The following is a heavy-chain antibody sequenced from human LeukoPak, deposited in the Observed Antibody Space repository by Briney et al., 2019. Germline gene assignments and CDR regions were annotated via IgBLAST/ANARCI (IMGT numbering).Heavy chain of an antibody. J-gene: IGHJ6*02. Sequence: ASVNVSCKASGYTFTGYYMHWVRQAPGQGLEWMGWINPNSGGTNYAQKFQGRVTMTRDTSISTAYMELSRLRSDDTAVYYCARVDGDYDGNYYYYYGMDVWGQGTTVTVSS. CDR1: GYTFTGYY. V-gene: IGHV1-2*02. CDR2: INPNSGGT. CDR3: ARVDGDYDGNYYYYYGMDV. D-gene: IGHD4-23*01.